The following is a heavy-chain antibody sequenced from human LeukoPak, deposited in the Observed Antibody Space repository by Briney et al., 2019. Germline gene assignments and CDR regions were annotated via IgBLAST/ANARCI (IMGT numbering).Heavy chain of an antibody. CDR1: GGSISSGGYY. Sequence: PSETLSLTCTVSGGSISSGGYYWSWIRQHPGKGLEWIGYIYYSGSTNYNPSLKSRVSISVDSSKNQFSLKVSSVTAADTAVHYCARGSDTAAGLYWGQGTLVTVSS. CDR3: ARGSDTAAGLY. J-gene: IGHJ4*02. CDR2: IYYSGST. V-gene: IGHV4-31*03. D-gene: IGHD6-13*01.